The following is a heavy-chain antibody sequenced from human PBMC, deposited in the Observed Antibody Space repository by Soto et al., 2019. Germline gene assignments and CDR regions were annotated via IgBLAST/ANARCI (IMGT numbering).Heavy chain of an antibody. D-gene: IGHD3-10*01. CDR3: ARAPSLYYYGSGSYVY. Sequence: PSETLSLTCTVSGGSISSSSYYWGWIRQPPGKGLEWIGSIYHSGSTYYNPSLKSRVTISVDTSKNQFSLKLSSVTAADTAVYYCARAPSLYYYGSGSYVYWGQGTLVTVSS. J-gene: IGHJ4*02. CDR1: GGSISSSSYY. CDR2: IYHSGST. V-gene: IGHV4-39*07.